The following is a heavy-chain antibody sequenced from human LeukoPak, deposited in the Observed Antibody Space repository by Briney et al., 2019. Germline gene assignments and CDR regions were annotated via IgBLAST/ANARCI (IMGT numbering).Heavy chain of an antibody. V-gene: IGHV4-61*02. CDR3: ARETDSSSWYRGLSD. Sequence: SQTLSLTCTVSGGSISSGSYYWSWIRQPAGKGLEWIWRIYTSGSTNYNPFRKRRVTISVDTSKKQFLRKLSPVTAADTAVYYCARETDSSSWYRGLSDWGQGTLVTVSS. CDR1: GGSISSGSYY. J-gene: IGHJ4*02. CDR2: IYTSGST. D-gene: IGHD6-13*01.